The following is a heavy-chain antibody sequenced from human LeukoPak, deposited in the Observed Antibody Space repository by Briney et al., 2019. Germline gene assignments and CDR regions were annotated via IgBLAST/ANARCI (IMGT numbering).Heavy chain of an antibody. Sequence: SETLSLTCTVSGSSISSSGYYWGWIRQPPGKGLEWIGSIYYSGSTYYNPSLKSRVTISVDTSKNQFSLKLSSVTAADTAVYYCARLANLRGYSYGYSDLNPEFDYWGQGTLVTVSS. CDR2: IYYSGST. CDR1: GSSISSSGYY. J-gene: IGHJ4*02. CDR3: ARLANLRGYSYGYSDLNPEFDY. V-gene: IGHV4-39*01. D-gene: IGHD5-18*01.